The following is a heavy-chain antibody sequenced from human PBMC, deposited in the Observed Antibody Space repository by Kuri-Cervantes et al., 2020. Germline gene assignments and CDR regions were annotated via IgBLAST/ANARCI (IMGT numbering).Heavy chain of an antibody. CDR1: GGTFSSYA. Sequence: SVKVSCKASGGTFSSYAISWVRQAPGQGLEWMGGIIPIFGTANYAQKCQGRVTITADESTSTAYMELSSLRSEDTAVYYCARGGEWAYYYYYGMDVWGQGTTVTVSS. V-gene: IGHV1-69*13. J-gene: IGHJ6*02. CDR3: ARGGEWAYYYYYGMDV. D-gene: IGHD3-16*01. CDR2: IIPIFGTA.